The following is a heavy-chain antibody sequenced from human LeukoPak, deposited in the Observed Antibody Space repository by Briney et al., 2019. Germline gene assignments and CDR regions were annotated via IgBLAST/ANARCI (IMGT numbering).Heavy chain of an antibody. J-gene: IGHJ4*02. V-gene: IGHV3-23*01. CDR2: ITGGGDST. Sequence: GGSLRLSCAASGLTFDASAMSWVRQAPGKGLEWVAVITGGGDSTYYADSVKGRFTISRDNSKKTLFLQINSLRAVDTAVYYCAKNIRDQLLRGFDYWGQGVVVTVSS. D-gene: IGHD2-2*01. CDR3: AKNIRDQLLRGFDY. CDR1: GLTFDASA.